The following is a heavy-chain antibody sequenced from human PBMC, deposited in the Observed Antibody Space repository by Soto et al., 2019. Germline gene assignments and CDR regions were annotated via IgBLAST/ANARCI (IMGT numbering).Heavy chain of an antibody. V-gene: IGHV4-61*08. D-gene: IGHD2-2*01. CDR1: GGSISSGGYY. CDR3: ARTKYCSSTSCYVFDY. Sequence: SETLSLTCTVSGGSISSGGYYWSWIRQHPGKGLEWIGYIYYSGSTNYNPSLKSRVTISVDTSKNQFSLKLSSVTAADTAVYYCARTKYCSSTSCYVFDYWGQGTLVTVSS. J-gene: IGHJ4*02. CDR2: IYYSGST.